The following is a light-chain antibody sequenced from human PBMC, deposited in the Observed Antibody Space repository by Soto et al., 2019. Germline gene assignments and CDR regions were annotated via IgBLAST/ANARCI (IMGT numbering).Light chain of an antibody. CDR1: QSISDT. Sequence: EMVMTQSPATLSVSPGGRATLSCRASQSISDTLAWYQQKPGQAPRLLIYGASTRAPGFPARFSGSGSGTDFTLTISSLQSEDFAVYYCQQYGSSGTFGQGTKVDIK. CDR3: QQYGSSGT. CDR2: GAS. J-gene: IGKJ1*01. V-gene: IGKV3-15*01.